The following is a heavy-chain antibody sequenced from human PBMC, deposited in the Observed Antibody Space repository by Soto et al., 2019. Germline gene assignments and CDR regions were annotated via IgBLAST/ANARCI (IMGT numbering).Heavy chain of an antibody. D-gene: IGHD3-10*01. CDR1: GGSINSYY. Sequence: QVQLQEPGPGLVKPSETLSLTCTVSGGSINSYYWSWIRQPPGKGLEWIGYINDSGSTNHNPSLKSRVTISVDTSKTQFSLKLSSVTAADTAVYYCARDSGDSRSDWFDPWGQGTLVTVSS. V-gene: IGHV4-59*01. CDR2: INDSGST. J-gene: IGHJ5*02. CDR3: ARDSGDSRSDWFDP.